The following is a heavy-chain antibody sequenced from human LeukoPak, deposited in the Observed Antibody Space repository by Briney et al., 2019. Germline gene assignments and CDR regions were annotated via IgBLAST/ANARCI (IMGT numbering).Heavy chain of an antibody. CDR3: ARGYDFWSGYYPRNYMDV. CDR2: VSSNGGST. D-gene: IGHD3-3*01. Sequence: PGGPLRLSCAASGFTFSRYGMYWVRQAPGKGLDYVSAVSSNGGSTYYANSVKGRFTISRDNSKNTLYLQMGSLRGEDMAVYYCARGYDFWSGYYPRNYMDVWGKGTTVTVSS. CDR1: GFTFSRYG. J-gene: IGHJ6*03. V-gene: IGHV3-64*01.